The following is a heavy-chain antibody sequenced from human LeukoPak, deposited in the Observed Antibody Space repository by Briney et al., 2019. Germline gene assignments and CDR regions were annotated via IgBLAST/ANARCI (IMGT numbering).Heavy chain of an antibody. CDR3: ARRGTGHGMDV. V-gene: IGHV3-74*01. J-gene: IGHJ6*02. CDR1: GFTFNNYW. CDR2: INNDGSSA. Sequence: GGALRLSCAASGFTFNNYWIHWVRQVPGKGLVWVSRINNDGSSASYVDSVKGRFTISRDNAKNTLVLQMNSLRAEDTAVYYCARRGTGHGMDVWGQGTTVIVSS. D-gene: IGHD1-1*01.